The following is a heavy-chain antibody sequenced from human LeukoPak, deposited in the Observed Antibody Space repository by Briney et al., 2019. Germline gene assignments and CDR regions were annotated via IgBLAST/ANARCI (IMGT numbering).Heavy chain of an antibody. J-gene: IGHJ4*02. V-gene: IGHV1-69*13. CDR1: GGTFSSYA. Sequence: GASVKVSCKASGGTFSSYAISWVRQAPGQGLEWMGGIIPIFGTANYAQKFQGRVTITADESTSTAYMELSSLRSEDTAVYYCAREGIYSGSYSEYYFDYRGQGTLVTVSS. D-gene: IGHD1-26*01. CDR3: AREGIYSGSYSEYYFDY. CDR2: IIPIFGTA.